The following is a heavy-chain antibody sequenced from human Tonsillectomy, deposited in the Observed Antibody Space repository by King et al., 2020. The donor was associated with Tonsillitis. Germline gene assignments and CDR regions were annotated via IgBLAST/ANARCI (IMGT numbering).Heavy chain of an antibody. Sequence: VQLVESGGGVVQPGRSLRLSCAASGFTFSSFDMHWVRQAPGKGLEWVAVISYDRSNKYYADSVQGRFTISRDNSKNTLYLQMHSLRAEDTAVYYCARDRDDYILDYWGQGTLVTVSS. CDR2: ISYDRSNK. CDR1: GFTFSSFD. V-gene: IGHV3-33*05. CDR3: ARDRDDYILDY. D-gene: IGHD4/OR15-4a*01. J-gene: IGHJ4*02.